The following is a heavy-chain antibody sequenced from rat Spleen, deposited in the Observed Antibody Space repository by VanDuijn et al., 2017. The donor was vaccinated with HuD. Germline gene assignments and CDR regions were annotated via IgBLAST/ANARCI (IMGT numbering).Heavy chain of an antibody. CDR3: AREGPFNPFAY. V-gene: IGHV2S8*01. J-gene: IGHJ3*01. Sequence: QVQLKETGPGLVQPSQTLSLTCNVSGFSLTSYGVNWVRQPPGKGLEWIAAIWGGGSTYYNSALKSRLSISRDTSKSQVLLKMNSLQTEDTAMYFCAREGPFNPFAYWGQGTLVTVSS. CDR1: GFSLTSYG. D-gene: IGHD1-3*01. CDR2: IWGGGST.